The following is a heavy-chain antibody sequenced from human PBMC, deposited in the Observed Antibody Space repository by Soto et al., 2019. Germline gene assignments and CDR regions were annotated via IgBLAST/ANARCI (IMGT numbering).Heavy chain of an antibody. D-gene: IGHD4-17*01. CDR1: GGSISSYY. J-gene: IGHJ4*02. V-gene: IGHV4-59*08. CDR3: ARRSDYGNYFDY. Sequence: QVQLQESGPGLVKPSETLSLTCTVSGGSISSYYWSWIRQPPGKGLEWIGYIYYSGSTNYNPSLKSRXXIXVXXSKNQFSLKLSSVTASVTAVYYCARRSDYGNYFDYWGQGTLVTVSS. CDR2: IYYSGST.